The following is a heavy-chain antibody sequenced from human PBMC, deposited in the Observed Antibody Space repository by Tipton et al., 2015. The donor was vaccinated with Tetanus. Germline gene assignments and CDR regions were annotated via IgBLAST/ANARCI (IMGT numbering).Heavy chain of an antibody. D-gene: IGHD2-8*02. Sequence: TLSLTCTVSGDSVSGYYWSWIRQPHGKGLEWVGYVYYTGDTNYNPSLKSRVTISMDRSENQISLKITSVTAADTAVYYCAGVTAQRTELYFEHWGQGTQVTVSS. CDR2: VYYTGDT. CDR3: AGVTAQRTELYFEH. CDR1: GDSVSGYY. V-gene: IGHV4-59*02. J-gene: IGHJ1*01.